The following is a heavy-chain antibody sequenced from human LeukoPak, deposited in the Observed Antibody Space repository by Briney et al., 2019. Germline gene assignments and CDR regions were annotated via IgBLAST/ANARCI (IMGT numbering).Heavy chain of an antibody. Sequence: GGSLRLSCAASGFTFSSYAMSWVRQAPGKGLEWVSAISGSGGSTYYVDSVKGRFTISRDNSKNTLYLQMNSLRAEDTAVYYCAKHRGSSTTYYFDYWGQGTLVTVSS. V-gene: IGHV3-23*01. CDR2: ISGSGGST. J-gene: IGHJ4*02. CDR3: AKHRGSSTTYYFDY. CDR1: GFTFSSYA. D-gene: IGHD1-26*01.